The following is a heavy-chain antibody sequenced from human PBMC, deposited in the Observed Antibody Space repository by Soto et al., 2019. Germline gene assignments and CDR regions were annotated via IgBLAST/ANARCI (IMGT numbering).Heavy chain of an antibody. J-gene: IGHJ5*02. D-gene: IGHD3-10*01. CDR3: VKNSGWFNT. V-gene: IGHV3-23*01. CDR1: GFMFSTTD. CDR2: IEGSGEIT. Sequence: GGSLRLSCATSGFMFSTTDMSWVRQAPGKGLEWLTTIEGSGEITYYADSVKGRFTISRDNSKSTVYLQMDSLTADDTAVYFCVKNSGWFNTWGQGTPVTVSS.